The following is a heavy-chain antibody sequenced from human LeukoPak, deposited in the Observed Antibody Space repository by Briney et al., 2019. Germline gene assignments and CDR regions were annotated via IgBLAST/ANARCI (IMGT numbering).Heavy chain of an antibody. CDR3: TRGGGAFCGDDCYRNFDY. D-gene: IGHD2-21*02. V-gene: IGHV3-66*02. CDR1: GLTVSTDY. CDR2: IYSGGNT. Sequence: GGSLRLSCAASGLTVSTDYMSWVRQAPGKGLEWVSVIYSGGNTYYADSVKGRFTISRDNSKSTLYLQMNSLRDEDTAVYYCTRGGGAFCGDDCYRNFDYWGQGTLVTVSS. J-gene: IGHJ4*02.